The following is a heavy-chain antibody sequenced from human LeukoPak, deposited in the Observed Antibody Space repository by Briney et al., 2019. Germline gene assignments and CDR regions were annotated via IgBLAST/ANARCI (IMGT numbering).Heavy chain of an antibody. CDR1: GYSFTSYY. CDR3: ARSAYTYSSYFDY. V-gene: IGHV1-46*01. CDR2: INPSDGST. Sequence: ASVKVSCKASGYSFTSYYMHWVRQAPGQGLEWMGIINPSDGSTSHPQRFQGRVTMTRDTSTSTVYMELSSLISEDSALYYCARSAYTYSSYFDYWGQGTLVTVSS. J-gene: IGHJ4*02. D-gene: IGHD5-18*01.